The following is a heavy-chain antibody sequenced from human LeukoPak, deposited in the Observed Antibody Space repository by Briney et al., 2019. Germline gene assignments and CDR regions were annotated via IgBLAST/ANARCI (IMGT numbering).Heavy chain of an antibody. Sequence: PGGSLRLSCAASGFTFSSYGMHWVRQAPGKGLEWVAVIWYDGSNKYYADSVKGRFTISRDNSKNTLYLQMNSLRAEDTAVYYCARLTTGDYYFDYWGQGTLVTVSS. J-gene: IGHJ4*02. CDR1: GFTFSSYG. D-gene: IGHD7-27*01. V-gene: IGHV3-33*01. CDR3: ARLTTGDYYFDY. CDR2: IWYDGSNK.